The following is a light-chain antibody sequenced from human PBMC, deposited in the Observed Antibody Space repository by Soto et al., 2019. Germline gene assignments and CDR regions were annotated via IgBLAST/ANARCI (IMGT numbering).Light chain of an antibody. V-gene: IGLV2-14*01. CDR3: SSYTSSSTYV. J-gene: IGLJ1*01. CDR1: SSDVGGYNY. Sequence: QSVLTQPASVSGAPGRSLPISCTGTSSDVGGYNYVSWYQQHPGKAPKLMIYDVSNRPSGVSNRFSGSKSGNTASLTISGLQAEDEADYYCSSYTSSSTYVFGTGTKVTVL. CDR2: DVS.